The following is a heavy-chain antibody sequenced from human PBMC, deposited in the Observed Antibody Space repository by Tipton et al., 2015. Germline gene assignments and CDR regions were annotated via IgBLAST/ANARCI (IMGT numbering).Heavy chain of an antibody. J-gene: IGHJ4*02. V-gene: IGHV4-39*02. Sequence: TLSLTCTVSGGSVNSANYYWSWIRQPPGKGLEWIGSIYYSGSTYYNPSLKSRVTISVDTSNNHFPLRLTSLTASDTAVYYCASLLLYGDYVHGLGYWGRGTLVTVSS. CDR2: IYYSGST. CDR3: ASLLLYGDYVHGLGY. D-gene: IGHD4-17*01. CDR1: GGSVNSANYY.